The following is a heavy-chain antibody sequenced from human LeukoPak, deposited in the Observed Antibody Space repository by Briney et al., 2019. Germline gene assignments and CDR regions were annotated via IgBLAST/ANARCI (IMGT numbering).Heavy chain of an antibody. V-gene: IGHV4-34*01. CDR3: AIHIVVVPAAKKKNWFDP. J-gene: IGHJ5*02. D-gene: IGHD2-2*01. CDR2: INHSGST. CDR1: GGSFSGYY. Sequence: PSETLSLTCAVYGGSFSGYYWSWIRQPPGKGLEWIGEINHSGSTNYNPSLKSRVTISVDTSKNQFSLKLSSVTAADTAVYCCAIHIVVVPAAKKKNWFDPWGQGTLVTVSS.